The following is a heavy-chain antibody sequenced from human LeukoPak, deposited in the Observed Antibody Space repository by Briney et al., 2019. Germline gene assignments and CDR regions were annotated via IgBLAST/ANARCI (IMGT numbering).Heavy chain of an antibody. Sequence: ETLXXTXAVSGASISGSGYYWGWIRQPPGKGLEWIGNIYSSGSTYYNASLQSRFTISIDTAKNQFSLRLKCVTAADTAMYYRAKSGGXXLXDYWGQXTRVTVSS. D-gene: IGHD1-26*01. CDR3: AKSGGXXLXDY. V-gene: IGHV4-39*01. J-gene: IGHJ4*02. CDR1: GASISGSGYY. CDR2: IYSSGST.